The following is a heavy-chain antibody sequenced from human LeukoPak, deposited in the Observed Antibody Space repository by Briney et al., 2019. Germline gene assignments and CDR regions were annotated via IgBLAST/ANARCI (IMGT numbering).Heavy chain of an antibody. J-gene: IGHJ5*02. D-gene: IGHD5-18*01. V-gene: IGHV4-30-4*08. CDR2: IYYSGST. CDR3: ARVSSDTAMVTIGDWFDP. Sequence: PSETLSLTCTVSGGSISSGDYYWRWLRQPPGKGLEWIGYIYYSGSTYYNPPLKSRVTISVDTSKNQFSLKLSSVTAADTAVYYCARVSSDTAMVTIGDWFDPWGQGTLVTVSS. CDR1: GGSISSGDYY.